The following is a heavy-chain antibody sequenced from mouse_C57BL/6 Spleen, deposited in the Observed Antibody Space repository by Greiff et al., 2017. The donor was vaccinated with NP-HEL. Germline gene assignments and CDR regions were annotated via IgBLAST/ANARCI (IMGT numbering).Heavy chain of an antibody. CDR2: IYPGDGDT. D-gene: IGHD3-2*02. V-gene: IGHV1-82*01. Sequence: VQLQQSGPELVKPGASVKISCKASGYAFSSSWMNWVKQRPGKGLEWIGRIYPGDGDTNYNGKFKGKATLTADKSSSTAYMQLSSLTSEDSAVYFCARLWTAQVPYAMDYWGQGTSVTVSS. CDR1: GYAFSSSW. J-gene: IGHJ4*01. CDR3: ARLWTAQVPYAMDY.